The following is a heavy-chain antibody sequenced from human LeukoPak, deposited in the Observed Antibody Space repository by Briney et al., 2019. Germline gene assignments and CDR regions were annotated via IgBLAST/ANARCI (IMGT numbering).Heavy chain of an antibody. D-gene: IGHD6-19*01. CDR1: GFTFNNAW. CDR2: INSSSSHI. J-gene: IGHJ3*02. CDR3: ARGLDSSGWDAFDI. Sequence: GGSLRLSCAGSGFTFNNAWMSWVRQAPGKGLECVSSINSSSSHISYADSVKGRFTISRDNAKNSLYLQMNSLRAEDTAVYYCARGLDSSGWDAFDIWGQGTMVTVSS. V-gene: IGHV3-21*06.